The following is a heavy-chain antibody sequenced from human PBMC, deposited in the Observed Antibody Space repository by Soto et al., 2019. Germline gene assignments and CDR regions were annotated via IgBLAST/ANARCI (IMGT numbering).Heavy chain of an antibody. CDR3: AREDRDRETGLVPAAIDGMDV. J-gene: IGHJ6*02. CDR2: IVPIVDTS. Sequence: QVQLVQSGAEVRQPASSVKVSCKTSGGTFSSYAISWVRQAPGQGLEWMGGIVPIVDTSTYAQKFQGRVTITADESTSTVYMELSSLRSDDTAVYYCAREDRDRETGLVPAAIDGMDVWGQGTTVTVSS. D-gene: IGHD2-2*01. CDR1: GGTFSSYA. V-gene: IGHV1-69*12.